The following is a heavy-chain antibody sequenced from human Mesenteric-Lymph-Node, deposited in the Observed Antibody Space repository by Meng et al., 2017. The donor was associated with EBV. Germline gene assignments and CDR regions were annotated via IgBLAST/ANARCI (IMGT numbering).Heavy chain of an antibody. CDR2: INYSGST. V-gene: IGHV4-30-4*01. Sequence: QGQRQESGPGQVKSSQTLSLTCAVSGGSISSGSYYWSWIRQSPGKGLEWIGYINYSGSTYYNPSLKSRITISRDTSENQFSLKLSSVTAADTAVYCCAREVRSWSFDIWGQGTLVTVSS. D-gene: IGHD6-13*01. CDR3: AREVRSWSFDI. J-gene: IGHJ4*02. CDR1: GGSISSGSYY.